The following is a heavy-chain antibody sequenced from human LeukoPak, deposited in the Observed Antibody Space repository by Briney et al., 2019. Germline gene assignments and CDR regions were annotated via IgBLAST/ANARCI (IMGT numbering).Heavy chain of an antibody. Sequence: SETLSLTCTVSGGSISSYYWSWIRQPPGKGLEWIGYIYYSGSTSYNPSLKSRVTISVDTSKNQFSLKLSSVTAADTAVYYCAKGIAAADYYYYYMDVWGKGTTVTVSS. V-gene: IGHV4-59*01. CDR2: IYYSGST. CDR3: AKGIAAADYYYYYMDV. D-gene: IGHD6-13*01. CDR1: GGSISSYY. J-gene: IGHJ6*03.